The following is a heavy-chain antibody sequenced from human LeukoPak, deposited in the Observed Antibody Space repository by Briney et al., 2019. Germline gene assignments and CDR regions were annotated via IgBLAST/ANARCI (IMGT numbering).Heavy chain of an antibody. CDR1: GYTFTGYY. J-gene: IGHJ3*02. Sequence: ASVKVSCKASGYTFTGYYIHWVRQAPGQGLEWMGWINPNSGDTNYAQKFQGRVTMTRDTSISTAYMELSRLRSDDTAVYYCARGFYYGSGSYYNGGHAFDIWGQGTMVTVSS. V-gene: IGHV1-2*02. CDR2: INPNSGDT. CDR3: ARGFYYGSGSYYNGGHAFDI. D-gene: IGHD3-10*01.